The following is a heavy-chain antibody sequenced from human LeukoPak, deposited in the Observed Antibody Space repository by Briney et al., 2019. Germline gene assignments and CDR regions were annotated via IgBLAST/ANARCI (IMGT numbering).Heavy chain of an antibody. Sequence: PSETLSLTCTVSGGSISSYYWSWIRQPPGKGLEWIGYIYYSGSTNYNPSLKSRVTISVDTSKNQFSLKLSSVTAADTAVYYCAREKRGYSGYDYFDYWGQGTLVTVSS. CDR1: GGSISSYY. V-gene: IGHV4-59*01. CDR3: AREKRGYSGYDYFDY. CDR2: IYYSGST. D-gene: IGHD5-12*01. J-gene: IGHJ4*02.